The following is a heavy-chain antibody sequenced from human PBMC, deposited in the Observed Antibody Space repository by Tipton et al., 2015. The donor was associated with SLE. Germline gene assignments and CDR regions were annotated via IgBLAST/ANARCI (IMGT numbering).Heavy chain of an antibody. CDR1: TLTFSAYY. J-gene: IGHJ2*01. CDR3: AAAAGAGRWYFDL. Sequence: SLRLSCTASTLTFSAYYMSWIRQSPGKGLEWISYISGGGSTINYADSVKSRFTISRDNAKNSLFLQMNSLRVEDTAVSYCAAAAGAGRWYFDLWGRGTLVTVSS. V-gene: IGHV3-11*01. CDR2: ISGGGSTI. D-gene: IGHD6-13*01.